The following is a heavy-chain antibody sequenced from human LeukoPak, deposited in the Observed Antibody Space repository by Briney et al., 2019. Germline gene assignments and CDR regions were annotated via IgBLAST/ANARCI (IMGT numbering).Heavy chain of an antibody. V-gene: IGHV4-59*01. CDR1: GGSISSYY. J-gene: IGHJ6*03. CDR3: AREISGVTPSLYYYYYMDV. D-gene: IGHD4-23*01. CDR2: IYYSGST. Sequence: SSETLSLTCTVSGGSISSYYWSWIRQPPGKGLEWIGYIYYSGSTNYNLSLKSRVTISVDTSKNQFSLKLSSVTAADTAVYYCAREISGVTPSLYYYYYMDVWGKGTTVTVSS.